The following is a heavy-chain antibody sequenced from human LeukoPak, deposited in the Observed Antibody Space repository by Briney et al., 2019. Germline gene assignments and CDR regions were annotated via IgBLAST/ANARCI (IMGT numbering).Heavy chain of an antibody. D-gene: IGHD3-10*01. V-gene: IGHV3-9*01. CDR3: AKDYGSGSYYRGDAFDI. CDR1: GFTFDDYA. J-gene: IGHJ3*02. Sequence: PGRSLRFSCAASGFTFDDYAMHWVRHAPGKGLEWVSGISWNSGSIGYADSVKGRFTISRDNAKNSLYLQMNSLRAEDTALYYCAKDYGSGSYYRGDAFDIWGQGTMVTVSS. CDR2: ISWNSGSI.